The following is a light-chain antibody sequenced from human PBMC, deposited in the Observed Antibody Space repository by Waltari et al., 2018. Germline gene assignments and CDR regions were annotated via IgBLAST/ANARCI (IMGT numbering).Light chain of an antibody. V-gene: IGLV2-8*01. CDR1: SSDVGGFDD. J-gene: IGLJ1*01. CDR2: AVT. Sequence: QSALTQPPSASGSPGQSVTISCTGTSSDVGGFDDVSWYQQHPGKAPKLIIYAVTKRPSGVPDRFSGSKSANTASLTVSGLLAEDEAEYYCCSYSGTNSNYVFGTGTKVTVL. CDR3: CSYSGTNSNYV.